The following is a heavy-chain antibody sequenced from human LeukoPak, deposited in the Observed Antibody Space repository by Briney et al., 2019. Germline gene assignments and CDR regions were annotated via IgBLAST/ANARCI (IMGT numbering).Heavy chain of an antibody. CDR2: IHSGGST. CDR1: EFSVGSNY. V-gene: IGHV3-66*01. D-gene: IGHD6-19*01. CDR3: ARELYGSGS. Sequence: GGSLRLSCAASEFSVGSNYMTWVRQAPGKGLEWVSLIHSGGSTYYADSVKGRFTISRDNSKSTLYLQMNSLRAEDTAVYYCARELYGSGSWGQGTLVTVSS. J-gene: IGHJ5*02.